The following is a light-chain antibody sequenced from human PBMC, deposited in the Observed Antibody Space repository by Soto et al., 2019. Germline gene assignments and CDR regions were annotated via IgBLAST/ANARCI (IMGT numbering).Light chain of an antibody. J-gene: IGLJ3*02. CDR1: SSDVGGSNY. CDR2: DVS. Sequence: QSALTQPRSVSGSPGQSVTISCTGTSSDVGGSNYVTWYQQHAGKAPKLRIYDVSKRPSGVPDRFSGSKSGNTASLTISGLQAEDEAEYYCCSYAGSNTLVFGGGTKLTVL. V-gene: IGLV2-11*01. CDR3: CSYAGSNTLV.